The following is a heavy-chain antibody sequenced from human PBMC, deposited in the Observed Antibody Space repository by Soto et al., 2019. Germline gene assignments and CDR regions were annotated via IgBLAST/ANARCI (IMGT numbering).Heavy chain of an antibody. CDR3: ARDQDIVVVPAATYYFDY. Sequence: PSQTLSLTCAISGDSVSSNSAAWNWIRQSPSRGLEWLGRTYYRSKWYNDYAVSVKSRITINPDTSKNQFSLQLNSVTPEDTAVYYCARDQDIVVVPAATYYFDYWGQGTQVTVSS. CDR2: TYYRSKWYN. V-gene: IGHV6-1*01. D-gene: IGHD2-2*01. CDR1: GDSVSSNSAA. J-gene: IGHJ4*02.